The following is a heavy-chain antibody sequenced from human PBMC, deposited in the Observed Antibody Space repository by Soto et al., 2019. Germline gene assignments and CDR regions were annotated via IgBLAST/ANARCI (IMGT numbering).Heavy chain of an antibody. CDR1: GGSISSSNW. CDR2: IYHSGST. D-gene: IGHD4-17*01. J-gene: IGHJ5*02. V-gene: IGHV4-4*02. Sequence: QVQLQESGPGLVKPSGTLSLTCAVSGGSISSSNWWSWVRQPPGKGLEWIGEIYHSGSTNYNTSLKSRVTISVDKSKTQSSLRLSCVSASETAVYECVRVSTTETNWFDPWGQGTLVTVSS. CDR3: VRVSTTETNWFDP.